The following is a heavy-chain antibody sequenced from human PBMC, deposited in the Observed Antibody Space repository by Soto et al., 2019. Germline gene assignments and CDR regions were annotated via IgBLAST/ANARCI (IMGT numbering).Heavy chain of an antibody. CDR1: GFTFSSYA. D-gene: IGHD2-2*02. J-gene: IGHJ4*02. Sequence: PGGSLRLSCAASGFTFSSYAMSWVRQAPGKGLEWVSAISGSGGSTYYADSVKGRVTISRDNSKNTLYLQTNSLRAEDTAVYYCAKPYGYCSSTSCYRGNYFDYWGQGTLVTVSS. V-gene: IGHV3-23*01. CDR2: ISGSGGST. CDR3: AKPYGYCSSTSCYRGNYFDY.